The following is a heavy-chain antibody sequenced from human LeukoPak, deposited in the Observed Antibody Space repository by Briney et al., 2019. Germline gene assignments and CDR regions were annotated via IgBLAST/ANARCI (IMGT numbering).Heavy chain of an antibody. Sequence: ASVKVSCKASGYTFTGYYMHWVRQALGQGLEWMGWINPNSGGTNYAQKFQGRVTMTRDTSISTAYMELSRLRSDDTAVYYCARGDLVVRGVIWFDPWGQGTLVTVSS. J-gene: IGHJ5*02. D-gene: IGHD3-10*01. V-gene: IGHV1-2*02. CDR1: GYTFTGYY. CDR2: INPNSGGT. CDR3: ARGDLVVRGVIWFDP.